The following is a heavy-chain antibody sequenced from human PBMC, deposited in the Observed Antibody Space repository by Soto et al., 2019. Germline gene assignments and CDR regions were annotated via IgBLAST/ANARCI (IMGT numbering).Heavy chain of an antibody. CDR2: IYHSGST. V-gene: IGHV4-30-2*01. D-gene: IGHD3-9*01. J-gene: IGHJ4*02. Sequence: SETLSLTFAVSGCSISSGGYSWSWIRQPPGKGLEWIGYIYHSGSTYYNASLKSRVTISIDRSKNQFSLKLSSVTAADTVFYFCQKTAYDILTGYYLYYFDHWGQGTLVTVSS. CDR3: QKTAYDILTGYYLYYFDH. CDR1: GCSISSGGYS.